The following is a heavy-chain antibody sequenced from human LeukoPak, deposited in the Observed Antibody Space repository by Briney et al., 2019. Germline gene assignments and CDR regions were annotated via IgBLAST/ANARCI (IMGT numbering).Heavy chain of an antibody. D-gene: IGHD3-3*01. CDR1: GYTFTSYY. J-gene: IGHJ5*02. CDR3: ARGRQRITIFGVVTEPFYRKWWFDP. V-gene: IGHV1-46*01. CDR2: INPSGGST. Sequence: VASVKVSCKASGYTFTSYYMHWVRQAPGQGLEWMGIINPSGGSTSYAQKFQGRVTMIRDTSTSTVYMELSSLRSEDTAVYYCARGRQRITIFGVVTEPFYRKWWFDPWGQGTLVTVSS.